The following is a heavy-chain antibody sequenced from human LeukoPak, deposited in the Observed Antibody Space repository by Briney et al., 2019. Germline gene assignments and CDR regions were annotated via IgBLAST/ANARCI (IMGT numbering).Heavy chain of an antibody. CDR2: IYYSGST. D-gene: IGHD6-6*01. CDR3: ARTQLVRGYNWFDP. Sequence: SETLSLTCTVSGGSISSSSYYWGWIRQPPGKGLEWIGSIYYSGSTNYNPSLKSRVTISVDTSKNQFSLKLSSVTAADTAVYYCARTQLVRGYNWFDPWGQGTLVTVSS. J-gene: IGHJ5*02. CDR1: GGSISSSSYY. V-gene: IGHV4-39*07.